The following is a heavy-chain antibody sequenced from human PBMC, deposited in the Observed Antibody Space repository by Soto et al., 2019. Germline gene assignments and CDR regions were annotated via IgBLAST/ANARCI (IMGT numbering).Heavy chain of an antibody. D-gene: IGHD6-13*01. V-gene: IGHV4-59*01. CDR2: IYYSGST. CDR3: ARMTAAGTEWFDP. Sequence: KASETLSLTCTVCGGSISSYYWSWIRQPPGKGLEWIGYIYYSGSTNYNPSLKSRVTISVDTSKNQFSLKLSSVTAADTAVYYCARMTAAGTEWFDPWGQGTLVTVSS. CDR1: GGSISSYY. J-gene: IGHJ5*02.